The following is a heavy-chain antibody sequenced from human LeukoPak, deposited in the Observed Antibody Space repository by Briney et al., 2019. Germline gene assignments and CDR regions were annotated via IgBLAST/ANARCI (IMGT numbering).Heavy chain of an antibody. CDR1: GGSIASAGYY. J-gene: IGHJ4*02. D-gene: IGHD2-15*01. V-gene: IGHV4-31*03. CDR3: ARGNSDGKREDY. Sequence: PSETLSLTCTVSGGSIASAGYYWSWIRQHPGKGLEWIGYINYSGSTYYNPSLKSRVTISGNTSKSQFSLKLSSVTAADTAVYYCARGNSDGKREDYWGPGTLLTVSS. CDR2: INYSGST.